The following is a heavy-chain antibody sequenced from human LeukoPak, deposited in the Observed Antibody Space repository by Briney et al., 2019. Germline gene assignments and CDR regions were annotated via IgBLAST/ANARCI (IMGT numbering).Heavy chain of an antibody. V-gene: IGHV3-21*01. CDR3: ARASYSSSSPGVDYMDV. D-gene: IGHD6-6*01. J-gene: IGHJ6*03. CDR1: GFTFSSYS. CDR2: ISSSSSYI. Sequence: GGSLRLSCAASGFTFSSYSMNWVRQAPGKGLEWVSSISSSSSYIYYADSVKGRFTISRDNAKNSLYLQMNSLRAEDTAVYYCARASYSSSSPGVDYMDVWGKGTTVTVSS.